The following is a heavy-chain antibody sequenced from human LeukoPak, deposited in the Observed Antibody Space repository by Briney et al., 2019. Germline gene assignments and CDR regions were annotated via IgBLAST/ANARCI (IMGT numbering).Heavy chain of an antibody. CDR2: ILHSGST. J-gene: IGHJ4*02. V-gene: IGHV4-30-2*01. CDR1: GGSITSDTYY. D-gene: IGHD3-22*01. Sequence: PSQTLSLTCDVSGGSITSDTYYWSWIRQPPGKGLEWIGYILHSGSTYNNPSLKSRVTISVDTSKNQFSLNLSSVTAADTAVYYCARLYYDSSGYYQICYFDYWGQGTLVTVSS. CDR3: ARLYYDSSGYYQICYFDY.